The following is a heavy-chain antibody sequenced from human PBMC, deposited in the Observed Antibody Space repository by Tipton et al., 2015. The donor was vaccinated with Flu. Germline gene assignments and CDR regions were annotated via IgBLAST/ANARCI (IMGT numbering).Heavy chain of an antibody. V-gene: IGHV4-59*01. D-gene: IGHD3-9*01. J-gene: IGHJ4*02. Sequence: TLSLTCNVSGGSISNYYWSWIRQPPGKGLEWIGYIYYSGSTNYNPSLKSRVTISVDTSKNQFSLKLSSVTAADTAVYYCARGVQYYDILTGYTAYFDYWGQGTLVTVSS. CDR3: ARGVQYYDILTGYTAYFDY. CDR2: IYYSGST. CDR1: GGSISNYY.